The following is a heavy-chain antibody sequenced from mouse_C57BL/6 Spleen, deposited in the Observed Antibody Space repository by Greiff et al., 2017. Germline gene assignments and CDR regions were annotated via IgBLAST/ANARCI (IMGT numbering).Heavy chain of an antibody. D-gene: IGHD4-1*01. V-gene: IGHV1-69*01. Sequence: QVQLQQPGAELVMPGASVKLSCKASGYTFTSYWMHWVKQRPGQGLEWIGEIDPAGSNTNYNEKFKGKATLTVDKASSTAYMQLSSLASEDSAVYYCARKNWDWYFDVWGTGTTVTVSS. J-gene: IGHJ1*03. CDR3: ARKNWDWYFDV. CDR1: GYTFTSYW. CDR2: IDPAGSNT.